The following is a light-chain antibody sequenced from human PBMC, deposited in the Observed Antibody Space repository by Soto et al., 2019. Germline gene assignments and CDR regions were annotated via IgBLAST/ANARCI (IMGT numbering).Light chain of an antibody. Sequence: EIVLTQSPATLSLSPGERATLSCRASQSVSSYLAWYQQKPGQAPRLLIYDASTRATGIPARFSGSGSGTDFTLTISRLEPEDFAVYYCQQYGSSTWPFGQGNKV. CDR3: QQYGSSTWP. CDR1: QSVSSY. J-gene: IGKJ1*01. V-gene: IGKV3-20*01. CDR2: DAS.